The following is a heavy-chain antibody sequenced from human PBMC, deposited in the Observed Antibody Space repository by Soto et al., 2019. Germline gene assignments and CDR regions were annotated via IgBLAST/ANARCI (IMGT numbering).Heavy chain of an antibody. D-gene: IGHD3-16*01. V-gene: IGHV1-18*01. CDR1: NYNFTNYA. J-gene: IGHJ5*02. Sequence: QVHLVQSGTEVKNPGASVRLSCKTSNYNFTNYAITWVRQAPGQGLEWVGWISTYNGNTKSAQNLHGRVTMTTDTSTGTAYMDLRALRSDDTAIYCCAMMISSAADLWCQGALVTVSS. CDR2: ISTYNGNT. CDR3: AMMISSAADL.